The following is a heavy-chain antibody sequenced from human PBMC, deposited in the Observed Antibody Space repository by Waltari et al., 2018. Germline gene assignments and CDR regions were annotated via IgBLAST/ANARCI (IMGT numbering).Heavy chain of an antibody. CDR2: INAGNGNT. D-gene: IGHD6-6*01. V-gene: IGHV1-3*01. CDR3: ARGTRSSPYYFDY. Sequence: QVQLVRSGAEVKKPGASVKVSCKASGYTFTSYAMHWVRQAPGQRLEWMGWINAGNGNTKYSQKFQGRVTITRDTSASTAYMELSSLRSEDTAVYYCARGTRSSPYYFDYWGQGTLVTVSS. CDR1: GYTFTSYA. J-gene: IGHJ4*02.